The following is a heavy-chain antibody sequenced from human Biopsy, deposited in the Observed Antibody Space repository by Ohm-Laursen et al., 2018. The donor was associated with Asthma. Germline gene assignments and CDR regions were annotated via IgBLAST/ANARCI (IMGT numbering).Heavy chain of an antibody. CDR1: SGSGGYMRSGNYY. V-gene: IGHV4-61*01. CDR3: ARGIARETGLFDHFDY. CDR2: MYSSGST. Sequence: TLSLTWSLSSGSGGYMRSGNYYWGWIRQPPGRGLEWIGYMYSSGSTNYNPSLKSRVTISVDTSKNQFSLKLSSVTAADTAVYYCARGIARETGLFDHFDYWGQGTLVTVSS. D-gene: IGHD2-21*01. J-gene: IGHJ4*02.